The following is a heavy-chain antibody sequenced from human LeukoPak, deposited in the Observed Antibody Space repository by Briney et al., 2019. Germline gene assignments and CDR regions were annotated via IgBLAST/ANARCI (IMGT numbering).Heavy chain of an antibody. CDR3: SRGLDSRKLGY. V-gene: IGHV4-31*03. CDR1: GASFSSGDQY. J-gene: IGHJ4*02. CDR2: IHPSGTL. Sequence: SETLSLTCTVSGASFSSGDQYWNWMRQSPGKGLEWIGSIHPSGTLYNNPSLESRVTMSMDTSKNQFSLNLNSVTAADTAVYFCSRGLDSRKLGYWGQGTLVTVSS. D-gene: IGHD3-22*01.